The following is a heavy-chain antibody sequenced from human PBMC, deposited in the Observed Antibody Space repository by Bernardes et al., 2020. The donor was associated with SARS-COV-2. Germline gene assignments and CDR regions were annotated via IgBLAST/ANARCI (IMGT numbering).Heavy chain of an antibody. CDR1: GDSMSSGSHY. CDR2: ISASGST. D-gene: IGHD1-26*01. J-gene: IGHJ4*02. Sequence: SQTLSLTCTVSGDSMSSGSHYWSWIRQPAGQGLEWIGRISASGSTNYNPSLNSRVTISIDTSKNQFSLKVNSVTAADTAVYYCARDKWEHQTTLRRLGFDYWGQGTLVTVSS. V-gene: IGHV4-61*02. CDR3: ARDKWEHQTTLRRLGFDY.